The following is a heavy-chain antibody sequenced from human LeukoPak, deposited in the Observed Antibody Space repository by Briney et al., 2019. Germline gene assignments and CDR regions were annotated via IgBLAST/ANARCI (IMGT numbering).Heavy chain of an antibody. V-gene: IGHV4-59*12. CDR2: IYYSGST. CDR1: GGSISSYY. CDR3: ARGGQERAFDI. D-gene: IGHD1-1*01. J-gene: IGHJ3*02. Sequence: SETLSLTCIVSGGSISSYYWIWVRQPPGKGLEWIGQIYYSGSTQYNPSLKSRVTISVDTSNNLFSLKLSSVTAADTAVYYCARGGQERAFDIWGQGTMVTVSS.